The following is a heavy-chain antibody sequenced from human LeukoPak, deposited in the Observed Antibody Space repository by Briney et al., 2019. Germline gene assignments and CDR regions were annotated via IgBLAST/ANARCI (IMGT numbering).Heavy chain of an antibody. CDR2: ISYDGYNK. D-gene: IGHD1-26*01. CDR3: TTAGWELYYFDY. CDR1: GFTFSSYA. V-gene: IGHV3-30-3*01. Sequence: GGSLRLSCAASGFTFSSYAMHWVRQAPGKGLEWVAYISYDGYNKYYADSVKGRFTISRDNSGNTLYLQMNSLKTEDTAVYYCTTAGWELYYFDYWGQGTLVTVSS. J-gene: IGHJ4*02.